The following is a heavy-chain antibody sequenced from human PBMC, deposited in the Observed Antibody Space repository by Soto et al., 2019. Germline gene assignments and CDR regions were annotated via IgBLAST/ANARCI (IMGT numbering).Heavy chain of an antibody. CDR1: GYTFTSYY. J-gene: IGHJ3*02. CDR3: ARERARITMIAPNDAFDI. CDR2: INPSGGST. Sequence: GASVKVSCKASGYTFTSYYMHWVRQAPGQGLEWMGIINPSGGSTNYAQKFQGRVTMTRDTSTSTVYMELSSLRSEDTAVYYCARERARITMIAPNDAFDIWGQGTMVTVSS. D-gene: IGHD3-22*01. V-gene: IGHV1-46*03.